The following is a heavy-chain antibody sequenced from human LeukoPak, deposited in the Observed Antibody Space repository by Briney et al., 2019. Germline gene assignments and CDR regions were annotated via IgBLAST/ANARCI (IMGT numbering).Heavy chain of an antibody. CDR2: VGGSGDNT. V-gene: IGHV3-23*01. CDR1: GFNFNNYG. D-gene: IGHD6-13*01. J-gene: IGHJ4*02. CDR3: AKAYSSTWTRLDY. Sequence: PGGSLRLSCAASGFNFNNYGLHWVRQAPGKGLEWVSAVGGSGDNTDYADSVKGRFTISRDNSKNTLYLQMNSLRDEDTAVYYCAKAYSSTWTRLDYWGQGTLVTVSS.